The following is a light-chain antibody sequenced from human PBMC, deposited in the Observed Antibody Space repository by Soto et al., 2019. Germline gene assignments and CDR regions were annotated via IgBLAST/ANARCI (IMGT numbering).Light chain of an antibody. CDR3: SSYTVSTTLRYV. Sequence: QSALTQPASVSGSPGQSITISCTGTSSDVGAYNYVSWYQQHPGKAPKLIIYDVSNRPSGVSNRFSGSKSGDTASLTISGLQAEDGADYFCSSYTVSTTLRYVFGAGTKLTVL. CDR1: SSDVGAYNY. CDR2: DVS. J-gene: IGLJ1*01. V-gene: IGLV2-14*03.